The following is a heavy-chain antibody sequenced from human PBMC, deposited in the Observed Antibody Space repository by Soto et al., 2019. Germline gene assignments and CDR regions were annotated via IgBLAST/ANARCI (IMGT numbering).Heavy chain of an antibody. V-gene: IGHV3-66*01. CDR2: IYSGGST. J-gene: IGHJ4*02. D-gene: IGHD4-17*01. Sequence: EVQLVESGGGLVQPGGSLRLSCAASGFTVSSNYMSWVRQAPGKGLEWVSVIYSGGSTYYADSVKGRFTISRDNSKNTLYLQMNSLRAEDTAVYYCARGSDDYGDYYFDYWGQGTLVTVSS. CDR3: ARGSDDYGDYYFDY. CDR1: GFTVSSNY.